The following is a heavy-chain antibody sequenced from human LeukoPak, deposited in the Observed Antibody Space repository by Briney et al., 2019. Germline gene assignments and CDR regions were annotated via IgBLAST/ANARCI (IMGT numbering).Heavy chain of an antibody. CDR1: GDSGSSNH. J-gene: IGHJ5*02. V-gene: IGHV4-59*02. D-gene: IGHD5-12*01. CDR3: ARSLSGLDSGDR. CDR2: FYSDGST. Sequence: SETLSLTCNVFGDSGSSNHWNWIRQPPGKGLEWIGTFYSDGSTTYNPSLKSRLTISVNTSKNQFSLKLTSVPAADTAVYYCARSLSGLDSGDRWGQGTLVTVSS.